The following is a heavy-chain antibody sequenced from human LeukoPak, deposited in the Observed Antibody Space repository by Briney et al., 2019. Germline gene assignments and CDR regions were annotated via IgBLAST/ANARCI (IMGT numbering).Heavy chain of an antibody. V-gene: IGHV1-18*01. J-gene: IGHJ4*02. CDR3: ARDGGPIVVVITALDY. Sequence: ASVKVSCKASGYTFTSYGISWVRQAPGQGLEWMGWISAYNGNTNYAQKLQGRVTMTTDTSTSTAYMELRSLRSDDTAVYYCARDGGPIVVVITALDYWGQGTLVTVSS. CDR1: GYTFTSYG. CDR2: ISAYNGNT. D-gene: IGHD3-22*01.